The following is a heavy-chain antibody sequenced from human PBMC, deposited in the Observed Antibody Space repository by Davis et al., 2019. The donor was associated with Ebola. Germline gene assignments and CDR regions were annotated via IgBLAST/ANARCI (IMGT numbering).Heavy chain of an antibody. CDR2: IYHSGST. V-gene: IGHV4-4*02. D-gene: IGHD2-2*01. J-gene: IGHJ6*02. Sequence: SETLSLTCAVSGGSISSSNWWRWVRQPPGKGLEWIGEIYHSGSTNYNPSLKSRVTISVDKSKNQFSLKLSSVTAADTAVYYCARDGVVPAANYGMDVWGQGTTVTVSS. CDR1: GGSISSSNW. CDR3: ARDGVVPAANYGMDV.